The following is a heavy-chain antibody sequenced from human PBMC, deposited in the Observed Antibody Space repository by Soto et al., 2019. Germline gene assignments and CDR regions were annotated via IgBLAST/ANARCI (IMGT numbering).Heavy chain of an antibody. Sequence: SXKVSYKASGYTXTSYGIGLVRQAPGQGLEWIGWISAYNGNTNYAQKLQGRVNMTTETSTSTAYMELRSLRPDEPAVYSCAGSGYSSSWTPGRFDPWGQGTLVTVSS. D-gene: IGHD6-13*01. V-gene: IGHV1-18*01. CDR2: ISAYNGNT. J-gene: IGHJ5*02. CDR3: AGSGYSSSWTPGRFDP. CDR1: GYTXTSYG.